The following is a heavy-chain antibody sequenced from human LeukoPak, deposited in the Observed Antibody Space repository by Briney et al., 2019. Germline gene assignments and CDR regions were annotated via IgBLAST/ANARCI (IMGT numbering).Heavy chain of an antibody. V-gene: IGHV4-59*01. CDR3: ARGHMVRGVIQDYYFDY. Sequence: SETLSLTCTVSGCSISSYYWSWIRQPPGKGLEWIGYIYYSGSTNYNPSLKSRVTISVDTSKNQFSLKLSSVTAADTAVYYCARGHMVRGVIQDYYFDYWGQGTLVTVSS. D-gene: IGHD3-10*01. J-gene: IGHJ4*02. CDR1: GCSISSYY. CDR2: IYYSGST.